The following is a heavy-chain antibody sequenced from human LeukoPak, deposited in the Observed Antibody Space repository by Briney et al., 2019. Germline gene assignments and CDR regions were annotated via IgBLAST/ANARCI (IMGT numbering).Heavy chain of an antibody. CDR1: GFTFRSFW. J-gene: IGHJ3*02. D-gene: IGHD4-17*01. Sequence: GGSLRLSCAASGFTFRSFWMSWVRQAPGKRLEWVANIKQNGAEEYYMDSVKGRFAISRDNAMNSVYLQMNSLRVEDTAIYYCARYTAVSSPGAFDIWGQGTMVTVSS. CDR3: ARYTAVSSPGAFDI. V-gene: IGHV3-7*03. CDR2: IKQNGAEE.